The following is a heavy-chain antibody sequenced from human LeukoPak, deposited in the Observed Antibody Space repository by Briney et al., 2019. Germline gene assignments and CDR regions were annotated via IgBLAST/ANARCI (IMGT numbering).Heavy chain of an antibody. J-gene: IGHJ5*02. V-gene: IGHV4-4*07. CDR2: IYSSGST. CDR3: ARDDTGRVGWFDP. Sequence: SETLSLTCTVYGGSISNYYWSWIRQPAGRGLEWIGRIYSSGSTNYNPSLKSRVTMSVDTSKNQFSLKLSSVTAADTAVYHCARDDTGRVGWFDPWGQGTLVTVSS. CDR1: GGSISNYY. D-gene: IGHD1-1*01.